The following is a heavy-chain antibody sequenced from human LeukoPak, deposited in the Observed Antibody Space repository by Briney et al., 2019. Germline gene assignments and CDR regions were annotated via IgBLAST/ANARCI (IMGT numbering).Heavy chain of an antibody. D-gene: IGHD6-19*01. Sequence: PGGSLRLSCAASGFTFSSYEMNWVRQAPGKGLEWVSYISSSGSTIYYADSVKGRFTFSRDNSKNTLYLEMNSLRPEDTAVYFCVKGRGWFCDYWGQGLLVTVSS. CDR3: VKGRGWFCDY. V-gene: IGHV3-48*03. CDR2: ISSSGSTI. CDR1: GFTFSSYE. J-gene: IGHJ4*02.